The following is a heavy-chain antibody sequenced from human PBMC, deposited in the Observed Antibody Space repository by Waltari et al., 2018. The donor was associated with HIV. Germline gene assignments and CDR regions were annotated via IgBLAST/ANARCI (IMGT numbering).Heavy chain of an antibody. V-gene: IGHV3-23*01. CDR2: IGRSGATT. Sequence: EVQVLESGGGLVRPGGSLRLSCAASGFTFSAYAMGWVRQAPGKGLEWVSAIGRSGATTFYADSVKGRFTISRDNSKNTLYLQMNSLRAEDTAVYYCARGHRETVTTLRFDPWGQGTLVTVSS. CDR1: GFTFSAYA. J-gene: IGHJ5*02. D-gene: IGHD4-17*01. CDR3: ARGHRETVTTLRFDP.